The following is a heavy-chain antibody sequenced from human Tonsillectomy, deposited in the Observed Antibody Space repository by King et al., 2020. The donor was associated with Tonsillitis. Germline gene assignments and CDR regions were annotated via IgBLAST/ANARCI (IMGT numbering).Heavy chain of an antibody. V-gene: IGHV3-30*04. CDR2: XXXXXXXX. D-gene: IGHD3-3*01. CDR1: GFTFSSYA. CDR3: ARGPWMGIFGVIDP. J-gene: IGHJ5*02. Sequence: VQLVESGGGVVQPGRSLRLSCAVSGFTFSSYAMHWVRRAPGKGLEXVXXXXXXXXXXYXXNSVKGRFTISRDNSKNTLYLQMXXRRAEDTAVYFCARGPWMGIFGVIDPWGQGTLVTVSS.